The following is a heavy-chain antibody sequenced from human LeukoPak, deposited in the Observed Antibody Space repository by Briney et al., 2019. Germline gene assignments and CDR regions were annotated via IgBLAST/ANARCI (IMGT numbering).Heavy chain of an antibody. CDR2: INHSGST. CDR1: GGSFSGFS. D-gene: IGHD5-18*01. J-gene: IGHJ4*02. V-gene: IGHV4-34*01. Sequence: SEPLSLTCAVYGGSFSGFSGCWLRQRPGKGLVLLGGINHSGSTNYTTSLKSRFTISVDTSKSQFSLKLSSVTAADTAVYYCARHALNGYISYWGQGTLVTVSS. CDR3: ARHALNGYISY.